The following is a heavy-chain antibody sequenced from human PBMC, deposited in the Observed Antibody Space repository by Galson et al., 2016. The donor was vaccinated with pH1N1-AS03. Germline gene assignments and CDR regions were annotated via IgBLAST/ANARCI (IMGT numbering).Heavy chain of an antibody. Sequence: SCKAPGGTFDNHPINWVRQAPGQGLEWMGGFIPIFGTTNYAPKYQGRVTFTTDDSTTTVYMELSNLRSEDTAVYYCARNSDSLGAFDVWGQGTLLSVSS. CDR2: FIPIFGTT. V-gene: IGHV1-69*05. CDR3: ARNSDSLGAFDV. D-gene: IGHD1-7*01. J-gene: IGHJ3*01. CDR1: GGTFDNHP.